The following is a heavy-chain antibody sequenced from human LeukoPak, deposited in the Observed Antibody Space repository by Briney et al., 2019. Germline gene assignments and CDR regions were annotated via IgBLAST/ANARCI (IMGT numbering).Heavy chain of an antibody. CDR1: GFTFDDSV. V-gene: IGHV3-9*01. CDR2: INWNSGNI. D-gene: IGHD5-12*01. J-gene: IGHJ4*02. CDR3: ARGYSGYDLFDYFDY. Sequence: GGSLRLSCAGAGFTFDDSVMHWVRQAPGKGLEWVSTINWNSGNIGYADSVKGRFTISRENVKNSLYLQMNSLRAGDTAVYYCARGYSGYDLFDYFDYWGQGTLVTVSS.